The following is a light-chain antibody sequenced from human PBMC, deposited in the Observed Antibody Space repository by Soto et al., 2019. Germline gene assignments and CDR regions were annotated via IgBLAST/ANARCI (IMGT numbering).Light chain of an antibody. CDR3: QQRSNWPPWT. V-gene: IGKV3-11*01. CDR1: QSVSSF. Sequence: IVLTQSPATLSLSPGERATLSCRASQSVSSFLAWYQQKPGQAPRLLIYDRSNRASGVPTRFSGSGSGTDFTLTISSLEPEDFAVYFCQQRSNWPPWTFGQGTRVEI. CDR2: DRS. J-gene: IGKJ1*01.